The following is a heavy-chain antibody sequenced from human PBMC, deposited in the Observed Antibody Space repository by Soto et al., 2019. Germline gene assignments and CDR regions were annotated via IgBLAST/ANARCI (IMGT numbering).Heavy chain of an antibody. J-gene: IGHJ4*02. CDR1: GFTFSSYS. Sequence: EVQLVESGGGLVKPGGSLRLSCAASGFTFSSYSMNWVRQAPGKGLEWVSSISSSSSYIYYADSVKGRFTISRDNAKNSLYLQMNSLRAEDTAVYYCARTYYYDSSGYGGYFDYWGQGTLVTVSS. CDR3: ARTYYYDSSGYGGYFDY. V-gene: IGHV3-21*01. CDR2: ISSSSSYI. D-gene: IGHD3-22*01.